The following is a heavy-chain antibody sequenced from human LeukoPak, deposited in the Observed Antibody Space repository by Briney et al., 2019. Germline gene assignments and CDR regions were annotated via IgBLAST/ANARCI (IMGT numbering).Heavy chain of an antibody. CDR3: ARWIASTSHFDP. V-gene: IGHV4-61*01. J-gene: IGHJ5*02. D-gene: IGHD2-2*03. CDR1: GGSISSSSYY. CDR2: IYYSGST. Sequence: PSETLSLTCTVSGGSISSSSYYWSWIRQPPGKGLEWIGYIYYSGSTYYNPSLKSRVTISVDTSKNQFSLRVTSVTAADTALYYCARWIASTSHFDPWGQGALVTVST.